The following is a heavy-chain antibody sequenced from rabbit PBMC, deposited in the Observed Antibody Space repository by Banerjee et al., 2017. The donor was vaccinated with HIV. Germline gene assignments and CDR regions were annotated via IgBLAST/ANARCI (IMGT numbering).Heavy chain of an antibody. CDR1: GFSFSSSYY. CDR2: IYAGSSGNT. V-gene: IGHV1S40*01. J-gene: IGHJ6*01. CDR3: ARGGVGGYRCDL. Sequence: QSLEESGGDLVKPGASLALTCTASGFSFSSSYYMSWVRQAPGKGLEWIGCIYAGSSGNTWYASWAKGRFTISKTSSTTVTLQMTSLTDADTATYFCARGGVGGYRCDLWGPGTLVTVS. D-gene: IGHD1-1*01.